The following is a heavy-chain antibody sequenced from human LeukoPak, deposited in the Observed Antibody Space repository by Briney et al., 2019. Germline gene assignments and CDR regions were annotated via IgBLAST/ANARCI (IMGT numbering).Heavy chain of an antibody. V-gene: IGHV1-2*02. J-gene: IGHJ5*02. Sequence: ASVKVSCKASGYTFTGYCMHWVRQAPGQGLEWMGWINPNSGGTNYAQKFQGRVTMTRDTSISTAYMELSRLRSDDTAVYYCARERGTVRLRVSSNWFDPWGQGTLVTVSS. CDR2: INPNSGGT. CDR3: ARERGTVRLRVSSNWFDP. D-gene: IGHD5-12*01. CDR1: GYTFTGYC.